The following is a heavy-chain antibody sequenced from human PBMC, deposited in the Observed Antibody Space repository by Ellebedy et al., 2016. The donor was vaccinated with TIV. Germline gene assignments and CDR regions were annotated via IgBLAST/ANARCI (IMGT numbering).Heavy chain of an antibody. CDR2: ISYDGSNK. V-gene: IGHV3-30*03. Sequence: PGGSLRLSCAASGFTFSSYGMHWVRQAPGKGLEWVAVISYDGSNKYYADSVKGRFTISRDNSKNTLYLQMNSLRAEDTAVYYCARGMTGYPLAPLSRYWGQGTLVTVSS. D-gene: IGHD3-9*01. J-gene: IGHJ4*02. CDR1: GFTFSSYG. CDR3: ARGMTGYPLAPLSRY.